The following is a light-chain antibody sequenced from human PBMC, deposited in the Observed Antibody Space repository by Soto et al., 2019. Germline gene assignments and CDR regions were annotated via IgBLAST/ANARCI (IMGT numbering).Light chain of an antibody. CDR3: GSWDSSLSADV. V-gene: IGLV1-51*01. J-gene: IGLJ1*01. CDR1: SSNIGGNS. CDR2: DDD. Sequence: QSVLTQPPSVSAAPGQKVTISCSGSSSNIGGNSVSWYQQLPGTAPKLLIYDDDKRPLGIPDRFSGSKSGTSATLGITGFQTGDEADYYCGSWDSSLSADVFATGTKVTVL.